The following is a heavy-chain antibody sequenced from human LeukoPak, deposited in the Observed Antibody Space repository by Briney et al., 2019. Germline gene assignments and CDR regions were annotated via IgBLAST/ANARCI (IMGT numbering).Heavy chain of an antibody. Sequence: ASVKVSCKASGYTFTGYYMHWVRQAPGQGLEWMGWINPNSGGTNYAQKFQGRVTMTRDTSISTAYMELSRLRSDDTAVYYCASDSYYYDSSGYYYGGNYWGRGTLVTVSS. V-gene: IGHV1-2*02. D-gene: IGHD3-22*01. CDR3: ASDSYYYDSSGYYYGGNY. CDR1: GYTFTGYY. J-gene: IGHJ4*02. CDR2: INPNSGGT.